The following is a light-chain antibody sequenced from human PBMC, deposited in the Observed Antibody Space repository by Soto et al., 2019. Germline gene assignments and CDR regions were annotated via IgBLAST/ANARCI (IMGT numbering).Light chain of an antibody. J-gene: IGKJ4*01. V-gene: IGKV1-39*01. CDR3: QQGYSTLSLT. CDR2: AAS. Sequence: DVPMTQSPASLSASVGDRVTITCRASQSISSYLNWYQQKPGKAPKLLIYAASSLQSGVQSRFSGRGSRTDFTLTISSLQPEGVATYYCQQGYSTLSLTVGGGTKVEIK. CDR1: QSISSY.